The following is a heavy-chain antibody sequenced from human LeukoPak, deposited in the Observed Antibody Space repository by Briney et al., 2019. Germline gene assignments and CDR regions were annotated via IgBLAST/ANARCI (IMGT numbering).Heavy chain of an antibody. CDR1: GYTFTGYY. CDR3: ARDLYYYDSSGYYPEEVDY. D-gene: IGHD3-22*01. Sequence: ASVKVSCKASGYTFTGYYIHWVRQAPGQGLEWMGWINPNSGGTNYAQKFQGRVTMTRDTSISTAYMELSRLRSDDTAVYYCARDLYYYDSSGYYPEEVDYWGQGTLVTVSS. J-gene: IGHJ4*02. CDR2: INPNSGGT. V-gene: IGHV1-2*02.